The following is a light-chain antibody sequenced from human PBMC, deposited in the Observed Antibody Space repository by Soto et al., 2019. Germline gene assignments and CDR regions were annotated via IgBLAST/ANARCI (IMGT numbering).Light chain of an antibody. V-gene: IGKV3-15*01. CDR1: QSVSSS. J-gene: IGKJ1*01. CDR3: QQYNNWPPWT. CDR2: GAS. Sequence: EIVLTQSPGTLSLSPGERATLSCRASQSVSSSFLAWYQQKPGQAPRLLIFGASTRAAGIPARLSGSGSGTEFTLTISGLQSEDFAVYYCQQYNNWPPWTFGQGTKVDIK.